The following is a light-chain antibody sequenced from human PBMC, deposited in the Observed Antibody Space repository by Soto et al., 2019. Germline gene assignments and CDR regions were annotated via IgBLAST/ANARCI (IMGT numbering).Light chain of an antibody. V-gene: IGLV2-8*01. J-gene: IGLJ1*01. CDR1: SSDVGGYNY. CDR3: SSYAGSTDYV. CDR2: EVS. Sequence: QSVLTQPPSASGSPGQSVTISCTGTSSDVGGYNYVSWYQQHPDKAPKLMIYEVSKRPSGVPDRFSGSKSGNTASLTVSGLHAEDEADYYCSSYAGSTDYVFGTGTKVTVL.